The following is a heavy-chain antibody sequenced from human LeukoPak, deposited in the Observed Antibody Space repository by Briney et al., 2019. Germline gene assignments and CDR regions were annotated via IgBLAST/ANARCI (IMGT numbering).Heavy chain of an antibody. CDR2: IKQDGSEK. V-gene: IGHV3-7*03. CDR1: GFTFSSYW. J-gene: IGHJ6*03. D-gene: IGHD6-13*01. CDR3: ATVSDSSSWNYYYYMDV. Sequence: GGSLRLSCAASGFTFSSYWMSWVRQAPGKGLEWVANIKQDGSEKYYVDSVKGRFTISRDNAKNSLYLQMNSLRAEDTAVYYCATVSDSSSWNYYYYMDVWGKGTTVTISS.